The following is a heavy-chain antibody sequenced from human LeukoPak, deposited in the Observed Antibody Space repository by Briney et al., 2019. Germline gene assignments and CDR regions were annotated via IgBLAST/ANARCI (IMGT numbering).Heavy chain of an antibody. CDR3: ARERDLMGAIDY. CDR1: GYTFTSYG. Sequence: PGASVKVSCKASGYTFTSYGIGWVRQAPGQGLEYMGWISGYHGNTNYAQKLQGRVTITTDTSTSTAYMELRSLRSDDTAVYYCARERDLMGAIDYWGQGTLVTVSS. D-gene: IGHD1-26*01. CDR2: ISGYHGNT. V-gene: IGHV1-18*01. J-gene: IGHJ4*02.